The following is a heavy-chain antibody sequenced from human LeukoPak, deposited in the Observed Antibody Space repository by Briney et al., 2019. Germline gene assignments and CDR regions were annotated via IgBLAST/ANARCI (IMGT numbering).Heavy chain of an antibody. CDR2: INHSGST. Sequence: PSETLSLTCTVSGGSISSYYWSWIRQPPGKGLEWIGEINHSGSTNYNPSLKSRVTISIDKSKNQFSLKLSSVTAADTAVYYCARVLRYFDRRAFDIWGQGTMVTVSS. CDR3: ARVLRYFDRRAFDI. V-gene: IGHV4-34*01. D-gene: IGHD3-9*01. CDR1: GGSISSYY. J-gene: IGHJ3*02.